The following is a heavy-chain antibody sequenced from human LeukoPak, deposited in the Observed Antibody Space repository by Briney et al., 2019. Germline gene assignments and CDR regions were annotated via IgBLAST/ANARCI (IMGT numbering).Heavy chain of an antibody. Sequence: ASAKVSCKASGYTFTGYYMHLVRQAPGQGLEWMGRINPNSGGTNYAQKFQGRVTMTRDTSISTAYMELSRLRSDDTAVYYCARVPCGSYRVFDYWGQGTLVTVSS. J-gene: IGHJ4*02. CDR3: ARVPCGSYRVFDY. D-gene: IGHD1-26*01. V-gene: IGHV1-2*06. CDR2: INPNSGGT. CDR1: GYTFTGYY.